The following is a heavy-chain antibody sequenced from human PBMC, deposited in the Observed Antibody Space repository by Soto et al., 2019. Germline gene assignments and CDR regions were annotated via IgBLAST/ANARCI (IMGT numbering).Heavy chain of an antibody. CDR3: AKDPSPQPTLVVTPGWFDP. D-gene: IGHD2-21*02. J-gene: IGHJ5*02. CDR1: GGSISPINL. Sequence: PSETLSLTCGVSGGSISPINLWSCVRQTPGKGLEWIGEIYHTGTTDYNPPLKSRLTISVDMSKSQFSLKLTSLTAADTAVYYCAKDPSPQPTLVVTPGWFDPWGQGIRVTVSS. V-gene: IGHV4-4*02. CDR2: IYHTGTT.